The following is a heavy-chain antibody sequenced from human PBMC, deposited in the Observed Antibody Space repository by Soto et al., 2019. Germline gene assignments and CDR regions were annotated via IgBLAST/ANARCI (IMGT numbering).Heavy chain of an antibody. CDR3: ARTSAAGKNYNGMDV. V-gene: IGHV5-51*01. D-gene: IGHD6-13*01. CDR2: IYPGDSDT. CDR1: GYSFTSYW. J-gene: IGHJ6*02. Sequence: EVQLVQSGAEVKKPGESLKISCKGSGYSFTSYWIGWVRQMPGKGLEWMGIIYPGDSDTRCSPSFQGQVTISADKSISTAYLQWSSLKASDTAMYYCARTSAAGKNYNGMDVWGQGTTVTVSS.